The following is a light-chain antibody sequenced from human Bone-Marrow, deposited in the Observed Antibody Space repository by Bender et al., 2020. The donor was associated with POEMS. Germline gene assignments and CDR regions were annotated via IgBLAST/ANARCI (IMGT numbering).Light chain of an antibody. CDR1: SGSIASNY. Sequence: NFMLTQPRSVSESPGKTVTISCTRSSGSIASNYVQWYQHRPGSSPNIVIYKDDQRPSGVPGRFSGSIDTSSNSATLTISGLKTEDEADYYCQSSDMSSVLFGGGTRLTVL. CDR3: QSSDMSSVL. J-gene: IGLJ2*01. V-gene: IGLV6-57*01. CDR2: KDD.